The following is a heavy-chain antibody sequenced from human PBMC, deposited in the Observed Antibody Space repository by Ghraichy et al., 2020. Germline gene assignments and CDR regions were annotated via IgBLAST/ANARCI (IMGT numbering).Heavy chain of an antibody. CDR2: ISAYNGNT. J-gene: IGHJ4*02. CDR3: AREVSQHTASNYDY. Sequence: ASVKVSCKASGYTLTSYGISWVRQAPGQGLEWMGWISAYNGNTNYAQKLQGSVTMTTDTSTSTAYMELRSLRSDDTAVYYCAREVSQHTASNYDYWGQGTLVTVSS. V-gene: IGHV1-18*01. D-gene: IGHD4-11*01. CDR1: GYTLTSYG.